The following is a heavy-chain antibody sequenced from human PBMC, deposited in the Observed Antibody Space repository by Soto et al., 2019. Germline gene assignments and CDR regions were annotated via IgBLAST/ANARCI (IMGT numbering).Heavy chain of an antibody. Sequence: ASVKVSCKASGYTFTSYDSNWVRQATGQGLEWMGWMNPNSGNTGYAQKFQGRVTMTRNTSISTAYMELSSLRSEDTAVYYCARDEAGTVLADAFDIWGQGTMVTVSS. D-gene: IGHD6-19*01. CDR2: MNPNSGNT. CDR3: ARDEAGTVLADAFDI. CDR1: GYTFTSYD. V-gene: IGHV1-8*01. J-gene: IGHJ3*02.